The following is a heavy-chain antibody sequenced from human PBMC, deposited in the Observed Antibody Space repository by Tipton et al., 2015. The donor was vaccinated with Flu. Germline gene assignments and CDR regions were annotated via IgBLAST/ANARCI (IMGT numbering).Heavy chain of an antibody. CDR2: IYYNGIT. D-gene: IGHD2-2*01. V-gene: IGHV4-59*01. Sequence: TLSLTCTVSGGSISGYYWSWIRRPPGKGLEWIGYIYYNGITNYDPSLRSRVTISLDTSKNQFSLKLYSVTAADTAVYYCARYCSSTNCENLFDPWGQGTLVTVSS. J-gene: IGHJ5*02. CDR1: GGSISGYY. CDR3: ARYCSSTNCENLFDP.